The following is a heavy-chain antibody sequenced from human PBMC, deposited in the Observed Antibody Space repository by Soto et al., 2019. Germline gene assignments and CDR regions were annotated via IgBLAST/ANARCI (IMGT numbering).Heavy chain of an antibody. CDR2: ISYDGSNK. CDR1: GFTFSSYA. Sequence: QVQLVESGGGVVQPRRSLRLSCAASGFTFSSYAMHWVRQAPGKGLEWVAVISYDGSNKYYADSVKGRFTISRDNSKNTLYLQMNSLRAEDTAVYYCARAPYEAAGTDYWGQGTLVTVSS. J-gene: IGHJ4*02. V-gene: IGHV3-30-3*01. CDR3: ARAPYEAAGTDY. D-gene: IGHD2-15*01.